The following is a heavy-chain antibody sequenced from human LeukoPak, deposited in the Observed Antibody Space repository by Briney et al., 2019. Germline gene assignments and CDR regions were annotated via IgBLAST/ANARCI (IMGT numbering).Heavy chain of an antibody. CDR3: AKDLRGGRYDFWTGNDY. CDR2: ISNDGSNE. Sequence: GGSLRLSCAASGFAFSNYGMHWVRQAPGKGLEWVAVISNDGSNEHYADSVKGRFAISRDNSKNTLYLQMNSLRAEDTAVYYCAKDLRGGRYDFWTGNDYWGQGILVTVSS. D-gene: IGHD3-3*01. J-gene: IGHJ4*02. V-gene: IGHV3-30*18. CDR1: GFAFSNYG.